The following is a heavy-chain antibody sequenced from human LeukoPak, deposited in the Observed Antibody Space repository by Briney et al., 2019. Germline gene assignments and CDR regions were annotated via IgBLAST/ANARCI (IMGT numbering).Heavy chain of an antibody. Sequence: KVSCKPSRYTFTGHFIHWVRPAPGQGFEWMGWIKPNTGGTDYTQKFQDRIAISTYTSISTAYMELSRLRSDDTALYYCARDLATIDGIAWYYFENWGQGTLVTVS. CDR3: ARDLATIDGIAWYYFEN. D-gene: IGHD5-12*01. CDR1: RYTFTGHF. J-gene: IGHJ4*02. CDR2: IKPNTGGT. V-gene: IGHV1-2*02.